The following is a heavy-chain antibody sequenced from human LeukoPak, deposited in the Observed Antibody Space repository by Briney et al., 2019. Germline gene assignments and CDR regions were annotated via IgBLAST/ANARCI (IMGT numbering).Heavy chain of an antibody. J-gene: IGHJ4*02. CDR3: ARVWERGLYSGSSFDY. CDR1: GFTFSSYA. Sequence: GGSLRLSCAASGFTFSSYAMHWVRQAPGKGLEWVAVISYDGSNKYYADSVKGRFTISRDNSKNTLYLQMNSLRAEDTAVYYCARVWERGLYSGSSFDYWGQGTLVTVSS. V-gene: IGHV3-30-3*01. CDR2: ISYDGSNK. D-gene: IGHD1-26*01.